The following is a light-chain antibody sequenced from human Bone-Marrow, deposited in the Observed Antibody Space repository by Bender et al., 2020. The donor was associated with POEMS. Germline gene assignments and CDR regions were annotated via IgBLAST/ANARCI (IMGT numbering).Light chain of an antibody. CDR3: CSYAGSYSYV. CDR2: DVI. Sequence: QSALTQPRSVSGSPGQSVTISCTGTNSDVGRYEEVSWYQHHPGKAPKLIIYDVIKRPSGVPDRFSGSKSGYTASLTISGLQSEDEADYFCCSYAGSYSYVFGTETRVTVL. CDR1: NSDVGRYEE. J-gene: IGLJ1*01. V-gene: IGLV2-11*01.